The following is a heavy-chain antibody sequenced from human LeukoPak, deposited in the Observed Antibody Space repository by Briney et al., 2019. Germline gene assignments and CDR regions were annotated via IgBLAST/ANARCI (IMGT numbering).Heavy chain of an antibody. D-gene: IGHD5-12*01. CDR2: INPNSGGT. CDR3: ARAGGGYRGYGAANDY. Sequence: ASVKVSCKASGYTFTGYYMHWVRQAPGQGLEWMGWINPNSGGTNYAQKFQGRVTMTRDTSISTAYMELSRLRSDDTAVYYCARAGGGYRGYGAANDYWGQGTLVTVSS. CDR1: GYTFTGYY. J-gene: IGHJ4*02. V-gene: IGHV1-2*02.